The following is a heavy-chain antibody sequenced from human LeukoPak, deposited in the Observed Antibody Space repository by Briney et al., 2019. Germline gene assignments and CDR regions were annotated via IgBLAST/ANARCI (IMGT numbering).Heavy chain of an antibody. V-gene: IGHV4-34*01. CDR2: INHSGST. Sequence: SETLSLTCAVYGGSFSGYYWSWLRQPPGKGLEWIGEINHSGSTNYNPSLKSRVTISVDTSKNQFSLKLSSVTAADTAVYYCARGLAKLWFGPRRNWFDPWGQGTLVTVSS. CDR3: ARGLAKLWFGPRRNWFDP. D-gene: IGHD3-10*01. J-gene: IGHJ5*02. CDR1: GGSFSGYY.